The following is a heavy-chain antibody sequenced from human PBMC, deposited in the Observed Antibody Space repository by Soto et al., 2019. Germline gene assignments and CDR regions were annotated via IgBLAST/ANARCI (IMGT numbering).Heavy chain of an antibody. CDR3: ARGTSLRTGSGYYPMHYYYYYGMDV. D-gene: IGHD3-22*01. J-gene: IGHJ6*02. CDR1: GFTFSSYA. Sequence: PGGSLRLSCAASGFTFSSYAMHWVRQAPGKGLEWVAVISYDGSNKYYADSVKGRFTISRDNSKNTLYLQMNSLRAEDTAVYYCARGTSLRTGSGYYPMHYYYYYGMDVWGQGTTVTVSS. V-gene: IGHV3-30-3*01. CDR2: ISYDGSNK.